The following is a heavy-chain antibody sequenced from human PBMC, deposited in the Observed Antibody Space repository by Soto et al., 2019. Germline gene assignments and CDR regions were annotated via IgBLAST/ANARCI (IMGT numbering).Heavy chain of an antibody. CDR3: ARDKTRGLEWPPDYYYYYGMDV. CDR2: ISAYNGNT. V-gene: IGHV1-18*01. Sequence: ASLKVSCKASGYPFTSYGISWVRQAPGQGLEWMGWISAYNGNTNYAQKLQGRVTMTTDTSTSTAYMELRSLRSDDTAVYYCARDKTRGLEWPPDYYYYYGMDVWGQGTTVTVSS. CDR1: GYPFTSYG. J-gene: IGHJ6*02. D-gene: IGHD3-3*01.